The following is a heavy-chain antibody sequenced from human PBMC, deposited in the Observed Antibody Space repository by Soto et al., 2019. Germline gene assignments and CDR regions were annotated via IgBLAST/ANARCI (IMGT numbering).Heavy chain of an antibody. D-gene: IGHD3-3*01. V-gene: IGHV3-30*18. CDR2: ISYDGSNK. CDR3: AKNYDFWSGYYTGQKYYYYYYMDV. J-gene: IGHJ6*03. Sequence: VAVISYDGSNKYYADSVKGRFTISRDNSKNTLYLQMNSLRAEDTAVYYCAKNYDFWSGYYTGQKYYYYYYMDVWGKGTTVTVSS.